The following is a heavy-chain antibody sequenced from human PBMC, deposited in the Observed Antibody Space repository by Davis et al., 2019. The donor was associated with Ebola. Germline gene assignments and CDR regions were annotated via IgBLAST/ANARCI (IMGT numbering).Heavy chain of an antibody. Sequence: MPGGSLRLSCAVSGFTFSSYAMHWIRQPPGKGLEWIGEINHSGSTNYNPSLKSRVTISVDTSKNQFSLKLSSVTAADTAVYYCARSRDDYVWGSCRTAQKDTYYFDYWGQGTLVTVSS. V-gene: IGHV4-34*01. D-gene: IGHD3-16*02. CDR1: GFTFSSYA. CDR2: INHSGST. J-gene: IGHJ4*02. CDR3: ARSRDDYVWGSCRTAQKDTYYFDY.